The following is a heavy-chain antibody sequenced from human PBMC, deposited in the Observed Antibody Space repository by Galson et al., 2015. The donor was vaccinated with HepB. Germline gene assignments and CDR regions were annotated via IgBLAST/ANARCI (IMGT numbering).Heavy chain of an antibody. Sequence: SLRLSCAASGFTVIGNYMAWVRQAPGKGLEWVSVVYRGGGRYYADSVQGRFTIFRDDSKHTLFLQMNSLRVEDTAVYYCAKSNRGLGSGHYGGGYFDLWGRGILVTVSS. CDR1: GFTVIGNY. D-gene: IGHD4-23*01. V-gene: IGHV3-66*01. J-gene: IGHJ2*01. CDR2: VYRGGGR. CDR3: AKSNRGLGSGHYGGGYFDL.